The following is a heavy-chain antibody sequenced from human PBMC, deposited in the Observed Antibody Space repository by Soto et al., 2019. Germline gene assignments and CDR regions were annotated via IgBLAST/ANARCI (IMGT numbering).Heavy chain of an antibody. J-gene: IGHJ4*02. CDR2: VYYTGST. CDR3: ARGRTVRNYADDSSDYFYFFDY. Sequence: SETLSLTCTVSGDSISTFYWGWMRQSPGKELEWICYVYYTGSTNYNPSLKSRVTISVDRSKNQLSLKLTSANAADTAVYYCARGRTVRNYADDSSDYFYFFDYWGQGTQVTVSS. V-gene: IGHV4-59*01. CDR1: GDSISTFY. D-gene: IGHD3-22*01.